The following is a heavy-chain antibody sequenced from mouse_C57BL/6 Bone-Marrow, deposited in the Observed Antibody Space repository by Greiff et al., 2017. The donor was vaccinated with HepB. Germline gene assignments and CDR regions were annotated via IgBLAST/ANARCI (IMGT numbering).Heavy chain of an antibody. CDR2: ISSGSSTI. CDR1: GFTFSDYG. Sequence: EVKLEESGGGLVKPGGSLKLSCAASGFTFSDYGMHWVRQAPEKGLEWVAYISSGSSTIYYADTVKGRFTISRDNAKNTLFLQMTSLRSEDTAMYYCARKPVYYYGSRYWYFDVWGTGTTVTVSS. D-gene: IGHD1-1*01. J-gene: IGHJ1*03. CDR3: ARKPVYYYGSRYWYFDV. V-gene: IGHV5-17*01.